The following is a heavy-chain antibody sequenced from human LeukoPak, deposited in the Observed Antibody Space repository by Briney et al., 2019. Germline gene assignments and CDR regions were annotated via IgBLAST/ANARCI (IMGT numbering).Heavy chain of an antibody. Sequence: SVKVSCKASGGTFSSYAISWVRQAPGQGREWMGRIIPIFGTANYAQKFQGRVTMTRDTSTSTVYMELSSLRSEDTAVYYCERDAVVVPATWYFYLWGRGTLVTVLS. V-gene: IGHV1-69*05. CDR3: ERDAVVVPATWYFYL. CDR1: GGTFSSYA. CDR2: IIPIFGTA. D-gene: IGHD2-21*02. J-gene: IGHJ2*01.